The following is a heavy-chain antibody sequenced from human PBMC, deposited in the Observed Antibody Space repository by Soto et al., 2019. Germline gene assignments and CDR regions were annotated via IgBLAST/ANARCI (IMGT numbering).Heavy chain of an antibody. J-gene: IGHJ5*02. CDR1: GGSISSSSYY. D-gene: IGHD2-15*01. Sequence: PSETLSLTCTVSGGSISSSSYYWGWIRQPPGKGLEWIGSIYYSGRISYNPSLKSRAIITIDTSKNQLSLKLSSMTAADTAVYYCASGHCVGGSCSLNWFDPWGQGTLVTVSS. CDR2: IYYSGRI. CDR3: ASGHCVGGSCSLNWFDP. V-gene: IGHV4-39*01.